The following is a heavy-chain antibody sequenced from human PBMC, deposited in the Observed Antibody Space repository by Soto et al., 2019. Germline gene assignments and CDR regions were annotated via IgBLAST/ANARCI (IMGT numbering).Heavy chain of an antibody. CDR3: ARERKSIAARERFDY. CDR1: GFTVSSNY. D-gene: IGHD6-6*01. J-gene: IGHJ4*02. CDR2: IYSGGST. Sequence: PGGSLRLSCAASGFTVSSNYMSWVRQAPGKGLEWVSVIYSGGSTYYADSVKGRSTISRDNSKNTLYLQMNSLRAEDTAVYYCARERKSIAARERFDYWGQGTLVTVSS. V-gene: IGHV3-66*01.